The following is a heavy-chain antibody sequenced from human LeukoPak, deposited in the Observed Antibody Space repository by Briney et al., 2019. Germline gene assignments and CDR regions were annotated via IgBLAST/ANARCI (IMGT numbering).Heavy chain of an antibody. CDR2: ISYDGSNK. CDR3: AKDRSPMVNYFDY. CDR1: GFTFSSYG. Sequence: GGSLRLSCAASGFTFSSYGMHWVRRAPGKGLEWVAVISYDGSNKYYADSVKGRFTISRDNSKNTLYLQMNSLRAEDTAVYYCAKDRSPMVNYFDYWGQGTLVTVSS. D-gene: IGHD3-10*01. J-gene: IGHJ4*02. V-gene: IGHV3-30*18.